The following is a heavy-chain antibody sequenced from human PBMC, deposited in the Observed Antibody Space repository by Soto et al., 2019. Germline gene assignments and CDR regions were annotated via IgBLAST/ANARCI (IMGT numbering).Heavy chain of an antibody. CDR1: GYTFTTYA. Sequence: GASVKGARKASGYTFTTYAMHWVRQAPGQRLEWMGWINVGNGNTKYSQKFQGRVTITRDTSASTADMELSSLRSEDTAVYYCAYDSSGYLGYSGQATLVTVSS. CDR3: AYDSSGYLGY. D-gene: IGHD3-22*01. V-gene: IGHV1-3*01. J-gene: IGHJ4*02. CDR2: INVGNGNT.